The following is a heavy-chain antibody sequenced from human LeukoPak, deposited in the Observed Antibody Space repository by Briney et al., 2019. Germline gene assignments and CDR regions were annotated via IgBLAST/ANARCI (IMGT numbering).Heavy chain of an antibody. CDR3: AKDNGNTYYYDSSGYSPDFDY. CDR1: GFTFDDYA. CDR2: ISWNSGSI. J-gene: IGHJ4*02. Sequence: GRSLRLSCAASGFTFDDYAMHWVRQAPGKGLEWVSGISWNSGSIGYADSVKGRFTISRDNAKNSLYLQMNSLRAEDTALYYCAKDNGNTYYYDSSGYSPDFDYWGQGTLVTVSS. V-gene: IGHV3-9*01. D-gene: IGHD3-22*01.